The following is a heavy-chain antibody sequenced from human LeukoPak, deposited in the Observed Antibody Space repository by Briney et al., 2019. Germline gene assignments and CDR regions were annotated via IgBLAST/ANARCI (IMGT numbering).Heavy chain of an antibody. CDR1: GFTFTSYN. D-gene: IGHD2-15*01. CDR3: ASGLYSGY. J-gene: IGHJ4*02. CDR2: IISSSSYI. Sequence: GGSLRLSCAASGFTFTSYNMNWVRQAPGKGLEWVSSIISSSSYIYYADSVKGRFTISRDNAKSSLYLQMNSLRAEDTAVYYCASGLYSGYWGQGTLVTVSS. V-gene: IGHV3-21*01.